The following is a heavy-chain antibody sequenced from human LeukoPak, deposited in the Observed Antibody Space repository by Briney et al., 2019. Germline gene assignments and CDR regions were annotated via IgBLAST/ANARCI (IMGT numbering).Heavy chain of an antibody. Sequence: GGSLRLSCAASGFTFSSYGMHWVRQAPGKGLEWVAVISYDVGKKYYADSVKGRFTISRDNSKNTLYLQMNSLRAEDAAVYYCAKDDYYDTSGYRDWGQGTLVTVSS. CDR1: GFTFSSYG. V-gene: IGHV3-30*18. CDR2: ISYDVGKK. CDR3: AKDDYYDTSGYRD. D-gene: IGHD3-22*01. J-gene: IGHJ4*02.